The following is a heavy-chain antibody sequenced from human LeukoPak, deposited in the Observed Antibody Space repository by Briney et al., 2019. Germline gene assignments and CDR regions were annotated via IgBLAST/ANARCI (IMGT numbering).Heavy chain of an antibody. J-gene: IGHJ4*02. D-gene: IGHD3-3*01. CDR2: ISGSGGST. CDR3: AKGGSEWPLDY. Sequence: WVSAISGSGGSTYYADSVKGRFTISRDHSKSTLYLQMNSLRAEDTAIYYCAKGGSEWPLDYWGQGSLVTVSS. V-gene: IGHV3-23*01.